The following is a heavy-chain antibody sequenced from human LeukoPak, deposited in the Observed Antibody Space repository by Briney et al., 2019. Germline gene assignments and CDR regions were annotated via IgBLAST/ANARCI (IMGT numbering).Heavy chain of an antibody. CDR2: INHSGST. D-gene: IGHD3-22*01. CDR3: ARVRGSSGCYSFSSYYYGMDV. V-gene: IGHV4-34*01. CDR1: GGSFSGYY. Sequence: SETLSLTCAVYGGSFSGYYWSWIRQPPGKGLEWIGEINHSGSTNYNPSLKSRVTISVDTSKNQFSLKLSSVTAADTAVYYCARVRGSSGCYSFSSYYYGMDVWGQGTTVTVSS. J-gene: IGHJ6*02.